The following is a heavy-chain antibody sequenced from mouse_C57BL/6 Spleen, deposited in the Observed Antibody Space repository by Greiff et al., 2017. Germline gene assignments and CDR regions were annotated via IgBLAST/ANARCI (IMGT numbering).Heavy chain of an antibody. J-gene: IGHJ2*01. Sequence: EVQRVESGEGLVKPGGSLKLSCAASGFTFSSYAMSWVRQTPEKRLEWVAYISSGGDYIYYADTVKGRVTISRDNARNTLYLQMSSLKSEDTAMYYCTRDLYYGGFDYWGQGTTLTVSS. CDR2: ISSGGDYI. CDR1: GFTFSSYA. V-gene: IGHV5-9-1*02. D-gene: IGHD1-1*01. CDR3: TRDLYYGGFDY.